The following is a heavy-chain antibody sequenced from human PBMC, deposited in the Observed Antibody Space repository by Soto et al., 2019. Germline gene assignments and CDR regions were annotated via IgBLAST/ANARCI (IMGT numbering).Heavy chain of an antibody. D-gene: IGHD3-10*01. CDR3: ARGYGSGRN. CDR1: GGSISSYY. V-gene: IGHV4-59*01. CDR2: IYYSGST. J-gene: IGHJ4*02. Sequence: PSETLSLTCTVSGGSISSYYWRWIRQPPGKGLEWIGYIYYSGSTNYNPSLKSRVTISVDTSKNQFSLKLSSVTAADTAVYYCARGYGSGRNGGQGTLVTVSS.